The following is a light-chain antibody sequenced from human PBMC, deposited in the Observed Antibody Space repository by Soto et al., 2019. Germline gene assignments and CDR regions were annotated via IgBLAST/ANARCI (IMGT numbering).Light chain of an antibody. V-gene: IGKV3-11*01. J-gene: IGKJ5*01. Sequence: EIVLTQSPATLSLSPGEKATLSCSASQSVSSSYLAWYQQKPGQAPRLLIYDASNRATGIPARFSGSGSGTDFTLTISSLEPEDFAAYYCQQRSNWPSITFGQGTRLEIK. CDR2: DAS. CDR3: QQRSNWPSIT. CDR1: QSVSSSY.